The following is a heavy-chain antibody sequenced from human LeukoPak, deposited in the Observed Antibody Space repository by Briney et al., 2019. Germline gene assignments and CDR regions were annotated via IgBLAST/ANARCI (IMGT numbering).Heavy chain of an antibody. J-gene: IGHJ4*02. CDR3: ARDLLLWFGDFTFDY. Sequence: GGSLRLSCAASGFTFSSYSMNWVRQAPGKGLEWVSYISSSSSTIYYADSVKGRFTISRDNAKNSLYLQMNSLRAEDTAVYYCARDLLLWFGDFTFDYWGQGTLVTVSS. V-gene: IGHV3-48*01. CDR1: GFTFSSYS. D-gene: IGHD3-10*01. CDR2: ISSSSSTI.